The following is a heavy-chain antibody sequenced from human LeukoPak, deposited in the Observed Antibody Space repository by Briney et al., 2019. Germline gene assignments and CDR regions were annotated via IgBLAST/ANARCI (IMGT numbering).Heavy chain of an antibody. CDR2: ISAYNGNT. CDR1: GYTFTSYG. D-gene: IGHD5-18*01. J-gene: IGHJ5*02. Sequence: ASVKVSCKASGYTFTSYGISWVRQAPGQGLEWMGWISAYNGNTNYAQKLQGRVTMTTDTSTSTAYMELRSLRSDDTAVYYCARGRGQGYSYGYDWFDPWGQGTLVTVSS. CDR3: ARGRGQGYSYGYDWFDP. V-gene: IGHV1-18*01.